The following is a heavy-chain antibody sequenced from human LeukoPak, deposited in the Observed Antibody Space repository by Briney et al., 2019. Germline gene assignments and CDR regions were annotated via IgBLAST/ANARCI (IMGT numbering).Heavy chain of an antibody. D-gene: IGHD6-19*01. V-gene: IGHV3-23*01. J-gene: IGHJ4*02. Sequence: GGSLRLSCAASGFTFSTYAMSWVRQAQGKGLEWVSAISGSGVSTYYADSVKGRFTISRDNSKNTLYLQMNSLRAEDTAVYYCAKEEQWLPGDYWGQGTLVTVSS. CDR1: GFTFSTYA. CDR2: ISGSGVST. CDR3: AKEEQWLPGDY.